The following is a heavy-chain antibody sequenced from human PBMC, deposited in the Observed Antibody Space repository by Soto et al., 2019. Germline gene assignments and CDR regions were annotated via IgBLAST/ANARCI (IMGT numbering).Heavy chain of an antibody. CDR2: ISDSGGST. CDR3: AKALYISSWFLDY. CDR1: GFTFSSSS. D-gene: IGHD2-2*01. V-gene: IGHV3-23*01. J-gene: IGHJ4*02. Sequence: EVQLLESGGRLAQPGGSLRLSCAVSGFTFSSSSMSWVRQAPGKGLEWVSSISDSGGSTYHGASVKGRFTISRDNSKNTLYLQMNSLRAEDTAVYYCAKALYISSWFLDYWGQGTPVTVSS.